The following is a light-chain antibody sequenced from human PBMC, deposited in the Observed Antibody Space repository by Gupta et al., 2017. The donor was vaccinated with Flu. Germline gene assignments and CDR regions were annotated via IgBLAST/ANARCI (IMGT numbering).Light chain of an antibody. CDR3: SSYTRSSTYV. Sequence: QSALTQPPSVSGSPGQSITISCAGTSIDVGGYNYVSWYQQRPGKAPKLILFDVTNRPSGVSNRFSGSKSGNTASLTISGLQAEDEADYYCSSYTRSSTYVFGAGTKVTVL. J-gene: IGLJ1*01. V-gene: IGLV2-14*01. CDR2: DVT. CDR1: SIDVGGYNY.